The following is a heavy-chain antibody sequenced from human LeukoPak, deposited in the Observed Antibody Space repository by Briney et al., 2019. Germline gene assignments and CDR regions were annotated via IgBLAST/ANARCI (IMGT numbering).Heavy chain of an antibody. CDR2: ISYDGSNK. CDR3: ARTPAAMFVQNWFDP. D-gene: IGHD2-2*01. V-gene: IGHV3-30*04. CDR1: GFTFSSYA. Sequence: GGSLRLSCAASGFTFSSYAMRWVRQAPGKGLEWVAVISYDGSNKYYADSVKGRSTISRDNSKNTLYLQMNSLRAEDTAVYYCARTPAAMFVQNWFDPWGQGTLVTVSS. J-gene: IGHJ5*02.